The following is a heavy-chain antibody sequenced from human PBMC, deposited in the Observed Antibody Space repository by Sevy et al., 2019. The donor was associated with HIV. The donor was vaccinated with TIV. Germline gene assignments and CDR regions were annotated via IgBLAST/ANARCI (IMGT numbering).Heavy chain of an antibody. CDR2: VSRHIRRI. CDR1: GFTFDDYA. CDR3: VKDKVDGDSGYGLFDF. D-gene: IGHD5-12*01. Sequence: GGSLRLSCAASGFTFDDYAMHWVRQAPGKGLEWVSGVSRHIRRIGYADSVKGRFTISRDNARNSLSLQMNSLRAEDTAFYYCVKDKVDGDSGYGLFDFWGQGTLVTVSS. V-gene: IGHV3-9*01. J-gene: IGHJ4*02.